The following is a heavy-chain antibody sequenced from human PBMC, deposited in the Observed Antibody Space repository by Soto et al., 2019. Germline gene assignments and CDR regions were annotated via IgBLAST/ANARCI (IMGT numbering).Heavy chain of an antibody. J-gene: IGHJ5*02. D-gene: IGHD1-1*01. Sequence: KPSETLSLNCNVSGGSIRSHFWSWIRQPAGKGLEWIGRIYITGRTDYNPSLKGRVTMSLDTSKNQFSLKVTSVTAADTAIYYCTRERLENWNPPRTAHNWFDPWGQGTLVTVSS. CDR1: GGSIRSHF. V-gene: IGHV4-4*07. CDR2: IYITGRT. CDR3: TRERLENWNPPRTAHNWFDP.